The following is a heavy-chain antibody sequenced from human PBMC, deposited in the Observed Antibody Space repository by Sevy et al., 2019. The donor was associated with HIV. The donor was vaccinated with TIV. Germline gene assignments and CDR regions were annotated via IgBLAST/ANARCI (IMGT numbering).Heavy chain of an antibody. J-gene: IGHJ6*03. Sequence: GGSLRLSCAASGFTFSSYAMSWVHQAPGKGLEWVSAISGSGGSTYYADSVKGRFTISRDNSKNTLYLQMNSLRAEDTAVYYCAKDPIKTHGDPNYYYYYMDVWGKGTTVTVSS. CDR2: ISGSGGST. CDR1: GFTFSSYA. V-gene: IGHV3-23*01. CDR3: AKDPIKTHGDPNYYYYYMDV. D-gene: IGHD4-17*01.